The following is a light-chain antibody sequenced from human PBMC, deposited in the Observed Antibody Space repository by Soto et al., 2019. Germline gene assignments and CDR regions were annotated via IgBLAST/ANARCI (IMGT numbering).Light chain of an antibody. CDR2: GAS. Sequence: EIVLTQPPGTLSLSPGERATLSCRASQSVSSSYLAWYQQKPGQAPRLLIYGASSRATGIPDRFSGSGSGTDFTLTISRLEPEDFAVYYCQQYGSSPPWPFGQGTKV. CDR3: QQYGSSPPWP. CDR1: QSVSSSY. J-gene: IGKJ1*01. V-gene: IGKV3-20*01.